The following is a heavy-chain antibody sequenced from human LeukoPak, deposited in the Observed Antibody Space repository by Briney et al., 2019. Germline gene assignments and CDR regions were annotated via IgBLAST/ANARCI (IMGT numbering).Heavy chain of an antibody. CDR1: GFTLSSYA. J-gene: IGHJ6*02. V-gene: IGHV3-30-3*01. CDR2: ISYDGSNK. CDR3: ARTTVTTPWYYYYGMDV. D-gene: IGHD4-17*01. Sequence: GRSLRLSCAASGFTLSSYAMHWVRQAPGKGLEWVAVISYDGSNKYYADSVKGRFTISRDNSKNTLYLQMNSLRAEDTAVYYCARTTVTTPWYYYYGMDVWGQGTTVTVSS.